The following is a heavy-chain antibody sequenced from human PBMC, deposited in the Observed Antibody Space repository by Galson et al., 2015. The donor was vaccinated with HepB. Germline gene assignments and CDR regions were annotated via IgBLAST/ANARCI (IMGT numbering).Heavy chain of an antibody. Sequence: SVKVSCKASGYTFTSYYMHWVRQAPGQGLEWMGIINPSGGSTSYAQKLQGRVTMTRDTSTSTVYMELSSLRSEDTAVYYCARDSGPIVEIFDYWGQGTLVTVSS. CDR2: INPSGGST. J-gene: IGHJ4*02. D-gene: IGHD1-26*01. CDR3: ARDSGPIVEIFDY. CDR1: GYTFTSYY. V-gene: IGHV1-46*04.